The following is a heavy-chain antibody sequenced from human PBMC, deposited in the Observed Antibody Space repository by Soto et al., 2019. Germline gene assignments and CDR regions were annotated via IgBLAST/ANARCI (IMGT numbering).Heavy chain of an antibody. J-gene: IGHJ3*02. CDR1: GFTFSSYS. D-gene: IGHD4-17*01. CDR2: ISSSSSTI. Sequence: GGSLRLSCAASGFTFSSYSMNWVRQAPGKGLEWVSYISSSSSTIYYADSVKGRFTISRDNAKNSLYLQMNSLRAEDTAVYYCARNTWRPHDYGDYDRESFTFDIWGQGTMVTVSS. CDR3: ARNTWRPHDYGDYDRESFTFDI. V-gene: IGHV3-48*01.